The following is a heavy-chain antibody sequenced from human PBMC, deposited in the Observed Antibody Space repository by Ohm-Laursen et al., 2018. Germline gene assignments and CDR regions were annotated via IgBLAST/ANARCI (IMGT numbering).Heavy chain of an antibody. V-gene: IGHV4-34*01. D-gene: IGHD6-13*01. Sequence: SETLSLTCTVYGGSFSGYDWSWIRQPPGKGLEWIGEINHSGRTNYNPSLKSRVTISVDTSKNQFSLKLSSVTAADTAVYYCARGGRRGSSWYRNYGMDVWGQGTTVTVSS. CDR2: INHSGRT. CDR3: ARGGRRGSSWYRNYGMDV. CDR1: GGSFSGYD. J-gene: IGHJ6*02.